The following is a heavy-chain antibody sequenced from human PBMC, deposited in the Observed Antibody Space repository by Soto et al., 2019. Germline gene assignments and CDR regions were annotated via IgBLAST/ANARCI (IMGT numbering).Heavy chain of an antibody. V-gene: IGHV4-39*02. CDR3: ARDLSGDYFDY. J-gene: IGHJ4*02. CDR1: GGSVSSSSYY. Sequence: PWETLSLTCTVSGGSVSSSSYYWGWVRQPPGKGLEWIGSVYYSGSTYYNPSLRSRVTISVDKSKIQFCLKLSSVTAADTAVYYCARDLSGDYFDYWGQGNLVTVSS. D-gene: IGHD4-17*01. CDR2: VYYSGST.